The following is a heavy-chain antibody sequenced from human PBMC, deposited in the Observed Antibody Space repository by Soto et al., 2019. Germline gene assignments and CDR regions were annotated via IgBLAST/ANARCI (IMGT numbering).Heavy chain of an antibody. Sequence: ASVKVSCKASGYPYTNSYMHWVRQAPGQGLEWMGWIHPNTGGTNYAQKFQGRVTMTRDTSVSTVYMELNRLTSDDTAIYFCASDFRTRGWFRQAGNFAMDVWGQGTTVPSP. CDR2: IHPNTGGT. V-gene: IGHV1-2*02. CDR3: ASDFRTRGWFRQAGNFAMDV. D-gene: IGHD6-19*01. J-gene: IGHJ6*02. CDR1: GYPYTNSY.